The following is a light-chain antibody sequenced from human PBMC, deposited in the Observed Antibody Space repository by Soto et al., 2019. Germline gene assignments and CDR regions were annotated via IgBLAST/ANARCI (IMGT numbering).Light chain of an antibody. Sequence: QSVLTQPPSVSGAPGQRVTISCTGNNSNLGEGYDVHWYQQLPGAAPKLVIFGNRHRPSGVPERFSGSKSGTSASLAITGLQAEDEADYYCQAYDYSLTAFVFGGGTKLTVL. CDR1: NSNLGEGYD. V-gene: IGLV1-40*01. CDR3: QAYDYSLTAFV. CDR2: GNR. J-gene: IGLJ3*02.